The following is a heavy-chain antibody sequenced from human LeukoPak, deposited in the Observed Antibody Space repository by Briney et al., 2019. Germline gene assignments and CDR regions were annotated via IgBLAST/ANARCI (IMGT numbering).Heavy chain of an antibody. CDR3: ARTKTTVTTNDWFDP. V-gene: IGHV4-31*11. J-gene: IGHJ5*02. CDR2: IYYSGST. D-gene: IGHD4-17*01. CDR1: GGSISSGGYC. Sequence: SQTLSLTCAVSGGSISSGGYCWSWIRQHPGKGLEWIGYIYYSGSTYYNPSLKSRVTISVDTSKNQFSLKLSSVTAADTAVYYCARTKTTVTTNDWFDPWGQGTLVTVSS.